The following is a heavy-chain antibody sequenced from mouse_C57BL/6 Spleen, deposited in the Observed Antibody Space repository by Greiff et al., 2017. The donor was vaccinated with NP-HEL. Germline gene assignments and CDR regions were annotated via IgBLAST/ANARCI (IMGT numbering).Heavy chain of an antibody. J-gene: IGHJ4*01. Sequence: QVQLQQPGAELVRPGSSVKLSCKASGYTFTSYWMDWVKQRPGQGLEWIGNIYPSYSETHYNQKFKDKATLTVDKSSSTAYLQLSSLTSEDSAVYYCARRRGYPYAMDYWGQGTSVTVSS. D-gene: IGHD3-1*01. CDR3: ARRRGYPYAMDY. V-gene: IGHV1-61*01. CDR1: GYTFTSYW. CDR2: IYPSYSET.